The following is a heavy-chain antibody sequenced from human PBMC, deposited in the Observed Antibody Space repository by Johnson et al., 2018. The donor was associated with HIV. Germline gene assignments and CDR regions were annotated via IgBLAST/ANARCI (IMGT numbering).Heavy chain of an antibody. D-gene: IGHD6-13*01. CDR1: GFTFSSYA. CDR3: ASPQGIAAHAFDI. J-gene: IGHJ3*02. CDR2: ISGSGSTI. Sequence: VLLLESGGDLVQPGGSLRLSCAASGFTFSSYAMSWVRQAPGKGLEWVSAISGSGSTIYYADSVKGRFTISRDNAKNSLYLQMNSLRAEDTAVYYCASPQGIAAHAFDIWGQGTMVTVSS. V-gene: IGHV3-23*01.